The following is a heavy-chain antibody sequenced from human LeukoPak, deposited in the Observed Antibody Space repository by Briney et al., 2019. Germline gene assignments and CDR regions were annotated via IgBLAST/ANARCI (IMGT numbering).Heavy chain of an antibody. CDR2: IYYSGST. Sequence: PSETLSLTCTVSGGSISGSGYYWSWIRQHPGKGLEWIGYIYYSGSTYYNPSLKSRVTISVDTSKNQFSLRLSSVTAADTAVYYCASYVREQNWFDPWGQGTLVTVSS. V-gene: IGHV4-31*03. J-gene: IGHJ5*02. D-gene: IGHD3-10*02. CDR1: GGSISGSGYY. CDR3: ASYVREQNWFDP.